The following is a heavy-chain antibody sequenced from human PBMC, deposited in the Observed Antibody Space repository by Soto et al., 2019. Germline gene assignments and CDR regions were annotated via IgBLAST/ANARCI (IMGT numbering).Heavy chain of an antibody. CDR1: GFTFSSYA. D-gene: IGHD2-15*01. V-gene: IGHV3-64D*08. CDR3: VKERGYCSGGSCLHDAFDI. CDR2: ISSNGGST. J-gene: IGHJ3*02. Sequence: PGGSLRLSCSASGFTFSSYAMHWVRKAPGKGLEYVSAISSNGGSTYYADSVKGRFTVSRDNSKNTLYLQMSSLRAEDTAVYYCVKERGYCSGGSCLHDAFDIWGQGTMVTVSS.